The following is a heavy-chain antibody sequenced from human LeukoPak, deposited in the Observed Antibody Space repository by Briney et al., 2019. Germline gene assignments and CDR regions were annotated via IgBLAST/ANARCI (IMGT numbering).Heavy chain of an antibody. D-gene: IGHD2-21*02. CDR1: GFTFSSTG. CDR3: AKGGGDRAEYFQH. Sequence: GGSLRLSCTASGFTFSSTGMHWVRQAPGKGLEWVSYIRYDGNNKYYGGSVKGRLTVSRDNSKNTLYLQMNSLRVEDTAMYYCAKGGGDRAEYFQHWGQGTLVTVSS. J-gene: IGHJ1*01. V-gene: IGHV3-30*02. CDR2: IRYDGNNK.